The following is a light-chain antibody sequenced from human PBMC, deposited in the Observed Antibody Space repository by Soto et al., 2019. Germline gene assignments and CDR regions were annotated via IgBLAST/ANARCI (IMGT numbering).Light chain of an antibody. CDR3: EQYNSYLWT. J-gene: IGKJ1*01. Sequence: DIQMTQSPSTLSASVGDRVTITCRASQSISSWLAWYQHKPRKAPKLLIYKATSLERGIPSRFSGSGPGTEFTLTISSLQPDDFATYYCEQYNSYLWTFGEGTKVEIK. CDR2: KAT. V-gene: IGKV1-5*03. CDR1: QSISSW.